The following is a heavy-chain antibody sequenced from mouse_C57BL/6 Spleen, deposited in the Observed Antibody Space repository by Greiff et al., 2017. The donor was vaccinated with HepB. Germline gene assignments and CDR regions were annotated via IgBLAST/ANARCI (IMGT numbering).Heavy chain of an antibody. D-gene: IGHD3-2*02. V-gene: IGHV1-61*01. J-gene: IGHJ4*01. CDR3: AMAAQATGAMDY. CDR1: GYTFTSYW. Sequence: VQLQQPGAELVRPGSSVKLSCKASGYTFTSYWMDWVKQRPGQGLEWIGNIYPSDSETHYNQKFKDKATLTVDKSSSTAYMQLSSLTSEDSAVYYCAMAAQATGAMDYWGQGTSVTVSS. CDR2: IYPSDSET.